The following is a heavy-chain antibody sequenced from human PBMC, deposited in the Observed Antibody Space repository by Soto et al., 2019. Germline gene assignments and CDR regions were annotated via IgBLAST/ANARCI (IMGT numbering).Heavy chain of an antibody. CDR3: ATGYLAVVVAAMGLGY. V-gene: IGHV1-24*01. CDR1: GYTLTKSS. J-gene: IGHJ4*02. D-gene: IGHD2-15*01. CDR2: FDPEDGET. Sequence: GASVEVACTASGYTLTKSSMHWVRQAPGKGLEWMGGFDPEDGETIYAQKFQGRVTMTEDTSTDTAYMELSSLRSEDTAVYYCATGYLAVVVAAMGLGYWGQGTLVTVSS.